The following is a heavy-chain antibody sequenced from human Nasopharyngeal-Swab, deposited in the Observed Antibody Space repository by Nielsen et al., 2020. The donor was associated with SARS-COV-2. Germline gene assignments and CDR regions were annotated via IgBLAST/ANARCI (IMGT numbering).Heavy chain of an antibody. CDR1: GFTFSSYS. CDR3: ARDQIPSYYYDSSGPNQIDY. CDR2: ISSSSSYI. Sequence: GSLRLSCAASGFTFSSYSMNWVRQAPGKGLEWVSSISSSSSYIYYADSVKGRFTISRDNAKNSLYLQMNSLRAEDTAVYYCARDQIPSYYYDSSGPNQIDYWGQGTLVTVSS. J-gene: IGHJ4*02. V-gene: IGHV3-21*01. D-gene: IGHD3-22*01.